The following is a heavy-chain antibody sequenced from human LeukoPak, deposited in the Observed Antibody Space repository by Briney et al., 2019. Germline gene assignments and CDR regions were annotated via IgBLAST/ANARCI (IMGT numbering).Heavy chain of an antibody. CDR1: GFTFRSYW. CDR3: ARDVGGSLDY. D-gene: IGHD1-26*01. CDR2: IKEDESAK. V-gene: IGHV3-7*01. Sequence: GGSLRLSCAASGFTFRSYWMAWVRQAPGKGLEWVANIKEDESAKHQADSVKGRFTISRDNAQNSVYLQMGSLRGEDTAVYYCARDVGGSLDYWGQGTLVTVSS. J-gene: IGHJ4*02.